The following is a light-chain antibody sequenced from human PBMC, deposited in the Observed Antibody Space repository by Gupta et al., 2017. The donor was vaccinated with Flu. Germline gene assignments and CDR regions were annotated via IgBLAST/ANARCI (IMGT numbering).Light chain of an antibody. Sequence: DIQMTQSPSSLSASVGDRVIITCRASQSISNSLGWYQQKPQKAPKSLIYGASSLQKGVPSRFNGSGSGREFTLTISSLQPEDFGTYYCRQDGDYPITFGQGTLMEIK. J-gene: IGKJ5*01. V-gene: IGKV1D-16*01. CDR2: GAS. CDR3: RQDGDYPIT. CDR1: QSISNS.